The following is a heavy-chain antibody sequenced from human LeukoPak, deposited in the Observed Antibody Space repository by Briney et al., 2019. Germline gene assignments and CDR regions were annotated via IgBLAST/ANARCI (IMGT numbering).Heavy chain of an antibody. D-gene: IGHD3-22*01. J-gene: IGHJ3*02. CDR3: ARDAPYYYDSSGYYSGADAFDI. CDR2: IIPSFPTA. CDR1: GGTFSNYA. Sequence: SVKVSCKASGGTFSNYAISWVRQAPGQGLEWMGGIIPSFPTAEYAQKFQDRVTITADKSTSTAYMELSSLRSEDTAVYYCARDAPYYYDSSGYYSGADAFDIWGQGTMVTVSS. V-gene: IGHV1-69*06.